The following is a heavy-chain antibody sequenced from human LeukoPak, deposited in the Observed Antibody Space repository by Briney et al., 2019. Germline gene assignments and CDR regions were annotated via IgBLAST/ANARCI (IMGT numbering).Heavy chain of an antibody. CDR2: IYPGDSRT. CDR3: ACREFTSPWSDP. D-gene: IGHD2-2*01. V-gene: IGHV5-51*01. CDR1: GDTFGTYW. Sequence: GESLKISCKGSGDTFGTYWIGWVRQVPGKGLEWMGVIYPGDSRTRYNPSFQGQVTISADKSISTAYLHWRSLKASDTAMYYCACREFTSPWSDPWGQGTLVTVSS. J-gene: IGHJ5*02.